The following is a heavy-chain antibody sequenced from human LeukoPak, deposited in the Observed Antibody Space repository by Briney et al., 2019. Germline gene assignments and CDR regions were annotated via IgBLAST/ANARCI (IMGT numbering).Heavy chain of an antibody. CDR3: ARFVDTEYFDY. CDR1: GFTFSSYW. V-gene: IGHV3-7*01. D-gene: IGHD5-18*01. J-gene: IGHJ4*02. Sequence: GGSLRLSCASSGFTFSSYWMSWLRQARGKGLEGVANIKQDGSEKYYVDSVKGRFTISRDNAKNSLYLQMNSLRAEDTAVYYCARFVDTEYFDYWGQGTLVTVSS. CDR2: IKQDGSEK.